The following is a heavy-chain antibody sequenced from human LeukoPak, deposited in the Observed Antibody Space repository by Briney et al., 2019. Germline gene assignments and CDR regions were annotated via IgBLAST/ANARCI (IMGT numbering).Heavy chain of an antibody. CDR3: AKDPVGRIPPYYFDY. Sequence: GGXLRLSCAASGFTFSTYAVNWVRQAPGKGLEWVSSISDSGGRTYYADSVKGRFTISRDNSKNTLYLQMNSLRAEDTAMYYCAKDPVGRIPPYYFDYWGQGTLVTVSS. V-gene: IGHV3-23*01. CDR1: GFTFSTYA. J-gene: IGHJ4*02. CDR2: ISDSGGRT.